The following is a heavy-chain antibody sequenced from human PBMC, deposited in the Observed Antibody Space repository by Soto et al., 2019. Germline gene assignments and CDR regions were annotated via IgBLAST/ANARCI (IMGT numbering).Heavy chain of an antibody. Sequence: LVKVSCKTSGYTFSNYGITWVRQAPGQPLEWLGWISLYSDGTSYAQKFRGRVSTTTDTSTTTAYMELRSLRSDGTAVYYCARVVPGAEAWFGPWGQGTLVTVSS. V-gene: IGHV1-18*01. CDR2: ISLYSDGT. J-gene: IGHJ5*02. CDR3: ARVVPGAEAWFGP. CDR1: GYTFSNYG.